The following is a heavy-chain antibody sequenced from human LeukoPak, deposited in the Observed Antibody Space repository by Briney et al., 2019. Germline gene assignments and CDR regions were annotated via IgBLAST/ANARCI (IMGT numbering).Heavy chain of an antibody. V-gene: IGHV3-30*18. Sequence: AGGSLRLSCAASGFTFSAYHINWVRQAPGKGLEWVAVISSDGGTKYYADSVKGRFTLSRDNSRNTLDLQMNSLGPEDTAVYYCAKEYDSGGYGAYFDYWGLGTLVTVSS. CDR2: ISSDGGTK. J-gene: IGHJ4*02. D-gene: IGHD3-10*01. CDR1: GFTFSAYH. CDR3: AKEYDSGGYGAYFDY.